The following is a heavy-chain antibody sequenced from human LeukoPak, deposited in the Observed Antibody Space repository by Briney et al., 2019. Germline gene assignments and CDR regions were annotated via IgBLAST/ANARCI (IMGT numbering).Heavy chain of an antibody. D-gene: IGHD4-17*01. J-gene: IGHJ4*02. CDR2: IYYSGST. CDR1: GGSISSSSYY. Sequence: SEPLSLTCTVSGGSISSSSYYCPWIRQPPGKGLWWNGRIYYSGSTYFNPSLKRRVTISVDTSKNHFSLKLNSVTAADTAVYYCANSPTVTIWFFDYWGQGTLVTVSS. V-gene: IGHV4-39*01. CDR3: ANSPTVTIWFFDY.